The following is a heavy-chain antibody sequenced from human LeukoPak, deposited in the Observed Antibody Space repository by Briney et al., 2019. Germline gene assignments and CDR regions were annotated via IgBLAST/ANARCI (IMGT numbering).Heavy chain of an antibody. D-gene: IGHD3-10*01. CDR2: VYYSGIT. CDR1: GGSISSSSYY. V-gene: IGHV4-39*07. Sequence: SETLSLTCTVSGGSISSSSYYWGWIRQPPGKGLEWIGNVYYSGITYYNPSLKSRVIISLDTPKSQFSLKLSSVTTADTAVYYCARGRGATLYYWGQGTLVTVSS. CDR3: ARGRGATLYY. J-gene: IGHJ4*02.